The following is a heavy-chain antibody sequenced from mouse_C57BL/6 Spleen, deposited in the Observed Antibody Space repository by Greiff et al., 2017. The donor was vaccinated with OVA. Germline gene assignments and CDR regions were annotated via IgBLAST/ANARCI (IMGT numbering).Heavy chain of an antibody. D-gene: IGHD2-3*01. V-gene: IGHV5-16*01. CDR1: GFTFSDYY. Sequence: EVMLVESEGGLVQPGSSMKLSCTASGFTFSDYYMAWVRQVPEKGLEWVANINYDGSSTYYLDSLKSRFIISRDNAKNILYLQMSSLKSEDTATYYCARGGEAYDGYPGAMDYWGQGTSVTVSS. CDR3: ARGGEAYDGYPGAMDY. J-gene: IGHJ4*01. CDR2: INYDGSST.